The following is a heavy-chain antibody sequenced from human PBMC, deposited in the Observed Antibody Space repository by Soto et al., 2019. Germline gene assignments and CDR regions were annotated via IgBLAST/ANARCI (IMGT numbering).Heavy chain of an antibody. CDR1: GYTFTSYA. Sequence: QVQLVQSGAEVKKPGASVKVSCKASGYTFTSYAMHWVRQAPGQRLEWMGWINAGNGNTKYSQKFQGRVTITRDTAASTAYMELSSLRSDDTAVYYCAIAGAGKGFGELHEGWFDPWGQGTLVTVS. CDR3: AIAGAGKGFGELHEGWFDP. D-gene: IGHD3-10*01. CDR2: INAGNGNT. V-gene: IGHV1-3*01. J-gene: IGHJ5*02.